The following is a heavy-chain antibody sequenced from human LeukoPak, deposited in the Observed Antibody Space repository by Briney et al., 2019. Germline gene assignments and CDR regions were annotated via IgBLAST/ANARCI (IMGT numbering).Heavy chain of an antibody. CDR3: ARGHVTTLSL. D-gene: IGHD4-17*01. CDR2: INHSGGT. V-gene: IGHV4-34*01. Sequence: PSETLSLTCAVYGGSFSGYYWSWIRQPPGKGLEWIGEINHSGGTNYNPSLKGRVTISVDTSKNQFSLKLTSVTAADTAVYYCARGHVTTLSLWGQGTLVTVSS. J-gene: IGHJ4*02. CDR1: GGSFSGYY.